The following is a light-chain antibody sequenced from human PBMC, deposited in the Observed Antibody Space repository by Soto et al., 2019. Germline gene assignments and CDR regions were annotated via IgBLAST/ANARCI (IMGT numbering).Light chain of an antibody. J-gene: IGKJ1*01. CDR2: GTS. CDR1: QSISSSY. Sequence: ENVLTQSPGTLSLSPGERATLSCRASQSISSSYLAWYQQKPGHAPRLLIYGTSSRATVIPDRFSGSGSGTDFTLTISRLEPEDFAVYYCQQYGSSSLTFGEGTKVDIK. V-gene: IGKV3-20*01. CDR3: QQYGSSSLT.